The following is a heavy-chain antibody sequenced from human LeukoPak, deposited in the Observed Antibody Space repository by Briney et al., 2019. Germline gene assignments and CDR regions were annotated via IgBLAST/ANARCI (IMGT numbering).Heavy chain of an antibody. J-gene: IGHJ4*02. CDR3: ARGPPPDFDC. CDR1: GGSLSSYY. CDR2: IYYTGST. V-gene: IGHV4-59*12. Sequence: IPSETLSLTCTVSGGSLSSYYWTWIRQPPGKGLEWIGYIYYTGSTSYNPSLKSRVTISVQTSKNQFSLKLSSVTAADTAVYYCARGPPPDFDCWGQGTLVTVSS.